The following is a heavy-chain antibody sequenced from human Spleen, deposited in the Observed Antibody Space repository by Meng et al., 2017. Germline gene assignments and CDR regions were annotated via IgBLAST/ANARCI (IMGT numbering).Heavy chain of an antibody. V-gene: IGHV3-74*01. CDR1: GFTFSNYW. CDR3: ARDLPEADY. Sequence: GESLKISCAASGFTFSNYWMHWVRQAPGKGLVWVSRINGGGSSTFYADSVKGRFTISRDNAKNTLYLQMNSLRADDTAVYYCARDLPEADYWGQGTPVTVSS. CDR2: INGGGSST. J-gene: IGHJ4*02. D-gene: IGHD1-14*01.